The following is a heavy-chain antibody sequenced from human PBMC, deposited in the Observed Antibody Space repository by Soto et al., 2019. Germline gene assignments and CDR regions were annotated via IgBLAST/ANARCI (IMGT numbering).Heavy chain of an antibody. Sequence: ASVKVSCKASGGTFSSYAISWVRQAPGQGLEWMGGIIPIFGTANYAQKFQGRVTITADKSTSTAYMELSSLRSEDTAVYYCAREIPTTSNDFDYWGQGTLVTVS. CDR3: AREIPTTSNDFDY. D-gene: IGHD1-26*01. V-gene: IGHV1-69*06. J-gene: IGHJ4*02. CDR2: IIPIFGTA. CDR1: GGTFSSYA.